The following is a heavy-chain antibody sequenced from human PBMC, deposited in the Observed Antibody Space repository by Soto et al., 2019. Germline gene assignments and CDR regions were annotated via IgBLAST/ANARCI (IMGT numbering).Heavy chain of an antibody. CDR2: IDWNSGRI. CDR1: GFTLRDHA. Sequence: EVQLVESGAALVQPGRSLRLSCVAGFTLRDHAMHWVRQVPGKGLEWVSGIDWNSGRIDYADSVKARFTISRDNAKNSLNLLMNRLRVANTALYYCTKDINAGGADIWGQGKMVTVSS. J-gene: IGHJ3*02. V-gene: IGHV3-9*01. D-gene: IGHD2-2*01. CDR3: TKDINAGGADI.